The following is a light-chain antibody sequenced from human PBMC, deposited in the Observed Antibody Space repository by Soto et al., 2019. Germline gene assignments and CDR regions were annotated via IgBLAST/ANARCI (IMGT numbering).Light chain of an antibody. CDR1: QGIRND. J-gene: IGKJ1*01. CDR3: LQDYDYPWT. Sequence: AIQMNQSPSSLSASVGDRVTITCRASQGIRNDLGWYQQEPGKAPKLLIYAASSLESGVPSRFSGSGSGTEFTLTISSLQPEDFATYYCLQDYDYPWTFGQGTKVDIK. V-gene: IGKV1-6*01. CDR2: AAS.